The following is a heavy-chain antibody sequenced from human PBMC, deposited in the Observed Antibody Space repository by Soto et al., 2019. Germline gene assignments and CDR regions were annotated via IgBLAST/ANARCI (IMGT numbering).Heavy chain of an antibody. D-gene: IGHD3-16*02. Sequence: GGSLRLSCAASGFTFSSYWMHWVRQAPGKGLVWVSRINSDGSSTSYADSVKGRFTISRDNAKNTLYLQMNSLRAEDTAVYYCARDEEYYDYVWGSYRYFDYWGQGTLVTVSS. CDR3: ARDEEYYDYVWGSYRYFDY. CDR1: GFTFSSYW. V-gene: IGHV3-74*01. J-gene: IGHJ4*02. CDR2: INSDGSST.